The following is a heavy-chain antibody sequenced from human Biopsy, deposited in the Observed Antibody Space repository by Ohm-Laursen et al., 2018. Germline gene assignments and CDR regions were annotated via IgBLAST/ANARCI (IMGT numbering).Heavy chain of an antibody. V-gene: IGHV4-59*01. CDR2: IYYSGST. CDR1: GGSISSDY. Sequence: ETLSLTWPASGGSISSDYWSWIRQTPGKGLEWIGYIYYSGSTNYNPSLKSRVTISVDTSKNQFSLRLNSVTAADTAVYYCARATNSTGWPYYYFYGMDVWGQGTTVTVSS. CDR3: ARATNSTGWPYYYFYGMDV. D-gene: IGHD2/OR15-2a*01. J-gene: IGHJ6*02.